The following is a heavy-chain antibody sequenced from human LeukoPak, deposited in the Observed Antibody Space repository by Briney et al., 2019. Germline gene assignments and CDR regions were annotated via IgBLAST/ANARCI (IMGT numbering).Heavy chain of an antibody. CDR3: AKDHYWSIDY. Sequence: GGYLRLSCAASGFDLSSNRMHWVRHAPGQGLVWVSRIKGDGISTNYADSVKGRFTISRDIAKNTLYLQMNSLRAEDTGVYYCAKDHYWSIDYWGRGTLVTVSS. V-gene: IGHV3-74*01. J-gene: IGHJ4*02. D-gene: IGHD3-3*01. CDR2: IKGDGIST. CDR1: GFDLSSNR.